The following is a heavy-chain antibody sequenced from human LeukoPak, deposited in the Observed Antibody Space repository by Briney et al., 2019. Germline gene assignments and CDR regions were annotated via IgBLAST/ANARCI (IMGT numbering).Heavy chain of an antibody. CDR1: GFTFSSYE. V-gene: IGHV3-48*03. CDR3: AKDHYGDYGLAFDI. J-gene: IGHJ3*02. Sequence: GGSLRLSCAASGFTFSSYEMNWVRQAPGKGLEWVSYISSSGSTIYYADSVKGRFTISRDNAKNSLYLQMNSLRAEDTALYYCAKDHYGDYGLAFDIWGQGTMVTVSS. CDR2: ISSSGSTI. D-gene: IGHD4-17*01.